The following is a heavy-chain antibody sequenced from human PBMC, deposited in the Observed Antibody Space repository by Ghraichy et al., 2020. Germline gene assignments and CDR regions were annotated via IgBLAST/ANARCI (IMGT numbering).Heavy chain of an antibody. CDR3: VKGGIGLVMIFDS. J-gene: IGHJ5*01. D-gene: IGHD1-26*01. V-gene: IGHV3-23*01. CDR1: GFTFNTYV. Sequence: GGSLRLSCEASGFTFNTYVMTWVRQAPGKGLECFSTIVGSGDRKDYTDSVKGRFTISRDNSKNALYLQMNSLRAEDTAVYYCVKGGIGLVMIFDSWGQGTLVTVSS. CDR2: IVGSGDRK.